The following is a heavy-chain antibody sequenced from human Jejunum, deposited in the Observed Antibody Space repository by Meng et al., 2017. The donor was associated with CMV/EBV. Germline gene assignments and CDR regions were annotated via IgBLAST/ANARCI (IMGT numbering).Heavy chain of an antibody. CDR3: ARGGVSWGITGTTRWFDP. Sequence: FTSYDINRVRPATGQGLEWMGWMNPNSGNTGYAQKFQDRVTMTRNTSISTAYMELSSLRSEDTAVYYCARGGVSWGITGTTRWFDPWGQGTLVTVSS. V-gene: IGHV1-8*01. CDR1: FTSYD. J-gene: IGHJ5*02. CDR2: MNPNSGNT. D-gene: IGHD1-7*01.